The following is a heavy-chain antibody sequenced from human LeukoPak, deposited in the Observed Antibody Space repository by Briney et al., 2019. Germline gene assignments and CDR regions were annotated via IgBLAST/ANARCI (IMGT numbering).Heavy chain of an antibody. CDR3: ASPPYCSGGSCHDY. J-gene: IGHJ4*02. Sequence: GGSLRLSCAASGFTFDDYAMHWVRQAPGKGLEWVSGISWNSGSIGYADSVKGRFTISRDNSKNTLYLQMNSLGAEDTAVYYCASPPYCSGGSCHDYWGQGTLVTVSS. V-gene: IGHV3-9*01. CDR2: ISWNSGSI. D-gene: IGHD2-15*01. CDR1: GFTFDDYA.